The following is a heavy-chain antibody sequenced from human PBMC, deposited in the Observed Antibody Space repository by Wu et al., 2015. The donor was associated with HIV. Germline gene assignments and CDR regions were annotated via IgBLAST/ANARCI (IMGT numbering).Heavy chain of an antibody. CDR3: ARDGDGRGYSYGLIYYYMDV. CDR2: IIPQNGDT. Sequence: QVQLAQLGVEVRKPGASVKVSCKASGFTFNNYIIVWVRQAPGQGLEWMGWIIPQNGDTDLAPNVQNRVSMTTDASTNLAYMELRSLRSDDTAVYYCARDGDGRGYSYGLIYYYMDVWGKGTTVTVSS. J-gene: IGHJ6*03. CDR1: GFTFNNYI. D-gene: IGHD5-18*01. V-gene: IGHV1-18*01.